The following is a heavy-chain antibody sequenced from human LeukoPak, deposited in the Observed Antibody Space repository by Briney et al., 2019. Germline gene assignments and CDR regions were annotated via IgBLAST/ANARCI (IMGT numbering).Heavy chain of an antibody. V-gene: IGHV3-74*01. CDR1: GFTFSSYW. J-gene: IGHJ4*02. D-gene: IGHD1-1*01. Sequence: SGGSLRLSCAASGFTFSSYWMYWVRQAPGKGLVWVSRINSDGSYTSYADSAKGRFTFSRDNAKNTLYLQMNSLRAEDTAVYYCARGPTGAVDYWGQGTLVTVSS. CDR2: INSDGSYT. CDR3: ARGPTGAVDY.